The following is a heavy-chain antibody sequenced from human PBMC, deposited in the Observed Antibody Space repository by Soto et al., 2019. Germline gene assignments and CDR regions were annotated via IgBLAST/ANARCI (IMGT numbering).Heavy chain of an antibody. D-gene: IGHD3-10*01. J-gene: IGHJ4*01. V-gene: IGHV4-30-4*01. CDR1: GGSISSGDYY. CDR3: SRDKVWGEVFGY. CDR2: IYYSGST. Sequence: QVQLQESGPGLVKPSQTLSLTCTVSGGSISSGDYYWSWIRQPPGKGLEWIGYIYYSGSTYYNPSLKGPGNITVEPSKDQFSPQLDSVNAGDTAVYYWSRDKVWGEVFGYLGQGTPVTVSS.